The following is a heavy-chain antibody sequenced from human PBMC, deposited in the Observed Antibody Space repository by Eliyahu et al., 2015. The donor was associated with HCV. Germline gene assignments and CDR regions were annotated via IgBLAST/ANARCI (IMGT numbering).Heavy chain of an antibody. D-gene: IGHD2-8*02. Sequence: QVQLVESGGGVVQPGTSLRLSCAASGFXFSSYPIHWVRPGLRTGGHWVAVISKDERHKFYADSVKSRFTISRDNSKSTLFLQMTNLTPDDTSLYYCARGTTTPGAWYFDHWGQGTLVTVSS. CDR2: ISKDERHK. V-gene: IGHV3-30*04. CDR3: ARGTTTPGAWYFDH. J-gene: IGHJ4*02. CDR1: GFXFSSYP.